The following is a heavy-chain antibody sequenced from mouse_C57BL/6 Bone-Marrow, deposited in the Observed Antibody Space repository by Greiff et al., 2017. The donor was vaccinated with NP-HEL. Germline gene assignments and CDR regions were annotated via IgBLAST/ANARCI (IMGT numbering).Heavy chain of an antibody. V-gene: IGHV1-81*01. D-gene: IGHD1-1*01. CDR3: ANYYGRGSWFAY. CDR2: IYPRSGNT. J-gene: IGHJ3*01. CDR1: GYTFTSYG. Sequence: QVHVKQSGAELARPGASVKLSCKASGYTFTSYGISWVKQRTGQGLEWIGAIYPRSGNTYYNEKFKGKATLTADKSYSTAYMELRSLTSEDSAVKFCANYYGRGSWFAYGGQGTLVTVSA.